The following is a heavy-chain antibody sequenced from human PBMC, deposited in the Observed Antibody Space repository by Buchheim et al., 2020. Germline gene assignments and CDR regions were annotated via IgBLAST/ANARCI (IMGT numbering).Heavy chain of an antibody. V-gene: IGHV4-59*02. CDR1: GCSVSSYY. CDR3: ARDSTFSGWYL. J-gene: IGHJ4*02. CDR2: IYYSGST. Sequence: QVQLQESGPGLVKPSETLSLTCTVSGCSVSSYYWTWIRQPPGQGLEWIWYIYYSGSTNFNPSLKIRVTLTVDTSTNQFHVKLSCVTAADTAVYYCARDSTFSGWYLWGQGTL. D-gene: IGHD6-19*01.